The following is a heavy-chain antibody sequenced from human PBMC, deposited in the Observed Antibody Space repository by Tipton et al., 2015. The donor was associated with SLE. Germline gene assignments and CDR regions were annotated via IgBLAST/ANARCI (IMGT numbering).Heavy chain of an antibody. CDR3: ARDRRLIAAPSFWWYFDL. CDR2: MFYIGNS. J-gene: IGHJ2*01. D-gene: IGHD6-13*01. CDR1: GGSITDFY. Sequence: TLSLTCSVSGGSITDFYWSWLRKPPGKGLQWIGFMFYIGNSEYNPSLKSRVTISIDTSKSQYSLNLTSVTAADTAVYYCARDRRLIAAPSFWWYFDLWGRGTLVTVSS. V-gene: IGHV4-59*01.